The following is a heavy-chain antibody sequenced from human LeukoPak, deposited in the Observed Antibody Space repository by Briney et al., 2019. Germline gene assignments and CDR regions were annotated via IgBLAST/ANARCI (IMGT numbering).Heavy chain of an antibody. J-gene: IGHJ5*02. CDR1: GFTFSNYG. CDR2: ISYDGKSK. D-gene: IGHD3-22*01. CDR3: ARMDSSGYYYNWFDP. Sequence: GGSLRLSCAASGFTFSNYGMSWVRQAPGKGLEWVSVISYDGKSKYYADSVKGRFTISRDNSKNTLYLQMNSLRAEDTAVYYCARMDSSGYYYNWFDPWGQGTLVTVSS. V-gene: IGHV3-30*03.